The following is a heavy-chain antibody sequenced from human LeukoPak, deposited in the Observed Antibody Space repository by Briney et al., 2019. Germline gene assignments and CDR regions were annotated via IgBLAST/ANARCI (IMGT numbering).Heavy chain of an antibody. V-gene: IGHV3-30*03. CDR1: GFTFSTYG. CDR3: ARGRYYGSGSWLDVYYYGMDV. CDR2: ISYDGTDK. D-gene: IGHD3-10*01. Sequence: GGSLRLSCAPSGFTFSTYGMHWVRQAPGKGLEWVAVISYDGTDKKFADSVKGRFTISRDNSKNTLYLQMNSLRAEDTAVYYCARGRYYGSGSWLDVYYYGMDVWGQGTTVTVSS. J-gene: IGHJ6*02.